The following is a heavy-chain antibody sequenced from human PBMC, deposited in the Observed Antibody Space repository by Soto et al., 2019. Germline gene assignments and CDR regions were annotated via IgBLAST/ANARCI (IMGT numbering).Heavy chain of an antibody. Sequence: QLQLVQSGAEVKKPGASVKVSCKASGYTFTSYQMHWGRQAPGQGLEWMGIINPSGGRITYAPRFQGRVMMTRDTSTNTVYMELRSLRSEDTAVYYCARDGPPTTTGVGPSYTMDVWGQGTTVTVS. V-gene: IGHV1-46*01. CDR1: GYTFTSYQ. CDR2: INPSGGRI. J-gene: IGHJ6*02. D-gene: IGHD3-3*01. CDR3: ARDGPPTTTGVGPSYTMDV.